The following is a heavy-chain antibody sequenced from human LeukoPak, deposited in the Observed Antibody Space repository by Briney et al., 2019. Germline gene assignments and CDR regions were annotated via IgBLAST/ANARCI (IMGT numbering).Heavy chain of an antibody. Sequence: SVTVSCTASGGTFSSYAIIWVRQAPVQGLEWMGGIIPIFGTANYAQKFQGRVTITADESTSTAYMELRRLTSEDTAVYYCAIPTTSSPYYYYGMDVWGQGTTVTVSS. CDR1: GGTFSSYA. CDR3: AIPTTSSPYYYYGMDV. V-gene: IGHV1-69*13. D-gene: IGHD4-11*01. CDR2: IIPIFGTA. J-gene: IGHJ6*02.